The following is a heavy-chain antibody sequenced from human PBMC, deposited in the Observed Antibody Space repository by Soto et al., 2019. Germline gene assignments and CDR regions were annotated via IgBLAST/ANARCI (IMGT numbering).Heavy chain of an antibody. J-gene: IGHJ4*02. V-gene: IGHV1-46*02. CDR3: ARDLRGALDN. CDR1: GYTFNIYF. Sequence: QVHLLQSGAEVKRPGASVKVSCKASGYTFNIYFMHWLRQAPGQGLEWMGVINPSGDSTNSAQKFQGRVTMTRDTSTSTVYMELSNLRSEDTAIYYCARDLRGALDNWGQGTLVTVSS. D-gene: IGHD1-26*01. CDR2: INPSGDST.